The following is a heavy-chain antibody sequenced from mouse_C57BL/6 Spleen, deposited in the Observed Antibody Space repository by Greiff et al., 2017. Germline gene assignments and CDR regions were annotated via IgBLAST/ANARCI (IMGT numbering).Heavy chain of an antibody. J-gene: IGHJ4*01. D-gene: IGHD2-3*01. CDR2: LDPSDSYT. V-gene: IGHV1-69*01. Sequence: QVQLQQPGAELVMPGASVKLSCKASGYTFTSYWMPWVKQRPGQGLEWIGELDPSDSYTNYNQKFKGKSTLTVDKSSSTAYMQLSSLTSEDSAVYYCARRIYDGYYYAMDYWGQGTSVTVSS. CDR3: ARRIYDGYYYAMDY. CDR1: GYTFTSYW.